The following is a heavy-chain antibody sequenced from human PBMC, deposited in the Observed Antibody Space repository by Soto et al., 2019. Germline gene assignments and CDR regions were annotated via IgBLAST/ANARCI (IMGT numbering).Heavy chain of an antibody. CDR2: ISAYNGNT. V-gene: IGHV1-18*01. Sequence: QVKLVQSGAEVKKPGASVKVSCKASGYTFTSYGISWVRQAPGQGLEWMGWISAYNGNTNYAQKLQGRVTMTTDTSTSTAYMELRSLRSDDTAVYYCARCGAEAYYDFWSGYYIDYWGQGTLVTVSS. D-gene: IGHD3-3*01. J-gene: IGHJ4*02. CDR1: GYTFTSYG. CDR3: ARCGAEAYYDFWSGYYIDY.